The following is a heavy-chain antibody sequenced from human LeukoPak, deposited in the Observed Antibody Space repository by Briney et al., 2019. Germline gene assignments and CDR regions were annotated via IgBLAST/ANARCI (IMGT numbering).Heavy chain of an antibody. CDR3: ARGEIYDSSGPPSGY. CDR2: INPTSGGT. V-gene: IGHV1-2*02. CDR1: GYTFTGYY. Sequence: ASVKVSCKASGYTFTGYYIHWVRQAPGQGLEWMGWINPTSGGTNYAQKLQGRVTMTTDTSTSTAYMELRSLRSDDTAVYYCARGEIYDSSGPPSGYWGQGTLVTVSS. J-gene: IGHJ4*02. D-gene: IGHD3-22*01.